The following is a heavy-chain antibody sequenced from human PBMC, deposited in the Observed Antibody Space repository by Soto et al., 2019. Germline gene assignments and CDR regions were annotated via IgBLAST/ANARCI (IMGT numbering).Heavy chain of an antibody. CDR2: TYYRSQWYY. CDR3: ARHGGFNLYY. V-gene: IGHV6-1*01. D-gene: IGHD6-25*01. Sequence: SQTLSLTCAISGDSVSSNSATWNWIRQSPSRGLEWLGRTYYRSQWYYDYAVSVKSRISINPDTSNNHVSLEMKSMTAADTAIYFCARHGGFNLYYWGRGTLVTVSS. J-gene: IGHJ4*02. CDR1: GDSVSSNSAT.